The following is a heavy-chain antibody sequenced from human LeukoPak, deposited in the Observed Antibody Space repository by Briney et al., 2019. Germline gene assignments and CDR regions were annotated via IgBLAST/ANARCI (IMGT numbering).Heavy chain of an antibody. CDR3: ARSSSYYDFWSGYVETYFQH. CDR2: INHSGST. Sequence: PSETLSLTCAVYGGSFSGYYWSWIRQPPGKGLEWIGEINHSGSTNYNPSLKSRVTISVDTSKNQFSLKLRSVTAADTAVYYCARSSSYYDFWSGYVETYFQHWGQGTLVTVSS. V-gene: IGHV4-34*01. CDR1: GGSFSGYY. D-gene: IGHD3-3*01. J-gene: IGHJ1*01.